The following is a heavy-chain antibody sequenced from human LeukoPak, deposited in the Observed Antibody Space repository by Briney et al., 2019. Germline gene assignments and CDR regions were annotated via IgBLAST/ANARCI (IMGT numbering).Heavy chain of an antibody. Sequence: PSETLSLTCAVSGYSISSGYYWGWIRQPPGKGLEWIGSIYHSGSIYYNPSLKSRVTISVDTSKNQFSLKLSSVTAADTAVYYCARHPDPVIAAAGTLFDYWGQGTLVTVSS. V-gene: IGHV4-38-2*01. CDR2: IYHSGSI. CDR3: ARHPDPVIAAAGTLFDY. J-gene: IGHJ4*02. D-gene: IGHD6-13*01. CDR1: GYSISSGYY.